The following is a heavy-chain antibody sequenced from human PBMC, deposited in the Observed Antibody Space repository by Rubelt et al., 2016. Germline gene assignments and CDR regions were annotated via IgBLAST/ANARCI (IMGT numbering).Heavy chain of an antibody. CDR3: ARDELNGNGRTGWFDP. Sequence: QVQLQQSGPGLVKPSQTLSLTCAISGDSVSSNSAAWNWIRQSPSRGLEWLGRTYYRSKWYDDYAESVRSRITINQFPLHLNSLTPEDTAVYYGARDELNGNGRTGWFDPWGQGTLVTVSS. D-gene: IGHD1-14*01. J-gene: IGHJ5*02. V-gene: IGHV6-1*01. CDR1: GDSVSSNSAA. CDR2: TYYRSKWYD.